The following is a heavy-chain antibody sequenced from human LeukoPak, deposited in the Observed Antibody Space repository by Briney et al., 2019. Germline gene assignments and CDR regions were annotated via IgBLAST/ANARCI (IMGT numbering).Heavy chain of an antibody. V-gene: IGHV3-21*01. Sequence: GGSLRLSCAASGFTFSSYSMNWVRQAPGKGLEWVSSVSSSSSYIYYADSVKGRFTISRDNAKNSLYLQMNSLRAEDTAVYYCARSHYYDSSGYRFDPWGQGTLVTVSS. CDR2: VSSSSSYI. CDR3: ARSHYYDSSGYRFDP. CDR1: GFTFSSYS. D-gene: IGHD3-22*01. J-gene: IGHJ5*02.